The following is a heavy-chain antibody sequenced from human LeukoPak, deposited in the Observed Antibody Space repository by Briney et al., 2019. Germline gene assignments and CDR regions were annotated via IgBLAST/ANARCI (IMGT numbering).Heavy chain of an antibody. D-gene: IGHD3-22*01. CDR1: GDSISSSSYY. CDR2: IYYRGST. CDR3: ARLQYYYDSNGYYSLYYLDY. Sequence: PSETLSLTCTVSGDSISSSSYYWGWIRQPPGKGLEWIGNIYYRGSTYYNPSLSSRLTISLDTSKNQFSMTLSSVTAADTAVYYCARLQYYYDSNGYYSLYYLDYWGQGTVVTVSS. V-gene: IGHV4-39*01. J-gene: IGHJ4*02.